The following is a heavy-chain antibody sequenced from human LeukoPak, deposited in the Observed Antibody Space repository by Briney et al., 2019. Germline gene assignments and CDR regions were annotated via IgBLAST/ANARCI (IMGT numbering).Heavy chain of an antibody. CDR1: GGSISSYY. J-gene: IGHJ6*03. Sequence: PSETLSLTCTVSGGSISSYYWSWIRQPPGKGLEWIGYIYYSGSTNYNPSLKSRVTISVDTSKNQFSLKLSSVTAADTAVYYCASCERGYSYGYDYYYYMDVWGTGTTVTVSS. CDR3: ASCERGYSYGYDYYYYMDV. CDR2: IYYSGST. V-gene: IGHV4-59*01. D-gene: IGHD5-18*01.